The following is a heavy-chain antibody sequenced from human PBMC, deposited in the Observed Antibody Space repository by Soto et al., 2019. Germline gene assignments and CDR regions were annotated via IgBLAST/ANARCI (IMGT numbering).Heavy chain of an antibody. CDR3: ARDVDRTSYLNWFDP. CDR2: IWYDGTTK. Sequence: QVQLVESGGGVVQPGRSLRLSCEVSGFSLSGYGMHWVRQAPGKGLEWVAVIWYDGTTKNYADSVKGRFTISRDSSKNTVYLQMDSLKVEDTAVYHCARDVDRTSYLNWFDPWGQGVMVTVSS. CDR1: GFSLSGYG. J-gene: IGHJ5*02. D-gene: IGHD3-9*01. V-gene: IGHV3-33*01.